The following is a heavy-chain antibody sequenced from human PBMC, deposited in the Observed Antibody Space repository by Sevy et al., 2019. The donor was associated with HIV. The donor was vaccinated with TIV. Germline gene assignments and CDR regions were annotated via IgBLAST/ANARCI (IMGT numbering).Heavy chain of an antibody. D-gene: IGHD1-26*01. CDR1: DGSFSGYY. CDR3: VRGKLGATIEDKSFDY. V-gene: IGHV4-34*01. J-gene: IGHJ4*02. Sequence: SETLSLTCAVHDGSFSGYYWNWIRQLPGKGLEWIGEINESGITYYNPSLKSRVTISVDTSKNQFSLKLSSVTGADTAVYYCVRGKLGATIEDKSFDYWGQGTLVTVSS. CDR2: INESGIT.